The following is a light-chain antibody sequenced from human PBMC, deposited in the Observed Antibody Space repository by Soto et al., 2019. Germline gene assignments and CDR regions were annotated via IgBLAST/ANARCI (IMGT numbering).Light chain of an antibody. CDR2: EGS. CDR3: CSYAGSSTYYV. V-gene: IGLV2-23*01. CDR1: SSDFGSYDL. Sequence: QSVLTQPASVSGSPGQPITISCTGTSSDFGSYDLVSWFQQHPGKAPKLMIYEGSKRPSGVSSRFSGSRSGNTASLTISGLQAEDEADYYCCSYAGSSTYYVFGAGTKVTVL. J-gene: IGLJ1*01.